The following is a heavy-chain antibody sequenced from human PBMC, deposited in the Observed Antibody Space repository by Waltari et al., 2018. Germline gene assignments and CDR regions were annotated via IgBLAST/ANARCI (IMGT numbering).Heavy chain of an antibody. CDR1: GFTFSSYA. D-gene: IGHD5-18*01. V-gene: IGHV3-23*04. Sequence: EVQLVESGGGLVQPGGSLRLSCAASGFTFSSYAMSWVRQAPGKGLEWVSAISGSGGSTYYADSGKGRFTISRDNSKNTLYLQMNSLRVEDTAVYYCAKRSGYSYGYFDYWGQGTLVTVSS. CDR2: ISGSGGST. J-gene: IGHJ4*02. CDR3: AKRSGYSYGYFDY.